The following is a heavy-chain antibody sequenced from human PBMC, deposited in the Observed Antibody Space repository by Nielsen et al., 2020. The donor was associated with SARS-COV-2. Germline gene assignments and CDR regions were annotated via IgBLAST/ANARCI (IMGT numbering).Heavy chain of an antibody. J-gene: IGHJ3*02. D-gene: IGHD3-22*01. CDR2: ISYDGSNK. CDR3: AREIRNYDSSGYYYVGAFDI. V-gene: IGHV3-33*05. Sequence: VRQMPGKGLEWVAVISYDGSNKYYADSVKGRFTISRDNSKNTLYLQMNSLRAEDTAVYYCAREIRNYDSSGYYYVGAFDIWGQGTMVTVSS.